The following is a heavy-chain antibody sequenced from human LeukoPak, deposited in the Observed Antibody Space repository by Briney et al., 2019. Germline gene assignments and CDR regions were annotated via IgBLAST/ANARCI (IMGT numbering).Heavy chain of an antibody. Sequence: PGGSLRLSCAASGFTFSSYGMHWVRQAPGKGLEWVAVISNDGGNKYYADSVKGRFTISRDNSKNTLYLQMNSLRAEDTAVYYCAKDRGSGYLDYWGQEPWSPSPQ. CDR3: AKDRGSGYLDY. D-gene: IGHD6-19*01. J-gene: IGHJ4*01. CDR1: GFTFSSYG. V-gene: IGHV3-30*18. CDR2: ISNDGGNK.